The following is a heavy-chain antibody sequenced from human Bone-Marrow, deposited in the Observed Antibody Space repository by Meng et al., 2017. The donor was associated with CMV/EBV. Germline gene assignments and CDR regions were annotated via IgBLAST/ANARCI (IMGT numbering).Heavy chain of an antibody. CDR3: ARENYYDSSGYWAY. CDR2: IYYSGST. CDR1: GGSISSSSYY. D-gene: IGHD3-22*01. J-gene: IGHJ4*02. Sequence: GSLRLSCTVSGGSISSSSYYWGWIRQPPGKGLEWIGSIYYSGSTYYNPSLKSRVTISVDTSKNQFSLKLSSVTAADTAVYYCARENYYDSSGYWAYWGQGPLVTVSS. V-gene: IGHV4-39*07.